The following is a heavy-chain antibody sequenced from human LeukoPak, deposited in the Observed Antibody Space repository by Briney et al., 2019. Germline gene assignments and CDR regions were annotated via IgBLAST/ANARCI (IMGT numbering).Heavy chain of an antibody. CDR1: GGTFSSYA. D-gene: IGHD3-22*01. CDR3: ASYLPTSKYYYDSSGYYSD. J-gene: IGHJ4*02. CDR2: IIPIFGTA. V-gene: IGHV1-69*05. Sequence: SVKVSCKASGGTFSSYAISWVRQAPGQGLEWMGRIIPIFGTANYAQKFQGRVTITTDESTSTPYMELSSLRSEDTAVYYCASYLPTSKYYYDSSGYYSDWGQGTLVTVSS.